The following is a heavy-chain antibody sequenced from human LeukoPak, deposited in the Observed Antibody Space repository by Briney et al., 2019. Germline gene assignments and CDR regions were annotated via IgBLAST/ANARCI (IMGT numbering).Heavy chain of an antibody. J-gene: IGHJ4*02. V-gene: IGHV4-59*01. D-gene: IGHD3-16*02. CDR1: GGSISSYY. CDR3: ARENDYVWGSYRRYFDY. Sequence: SETLSLTCTVSGGSISSYYWSWIRQPPGKGLEWIGDIYYNGSTNYNPSLKSRGTISVDTSENQFSLKLSSVTAADTAVYYCARENDYVWGSYRRYFDYWGQGSLVTVSS. CDR2: IYYNGST.